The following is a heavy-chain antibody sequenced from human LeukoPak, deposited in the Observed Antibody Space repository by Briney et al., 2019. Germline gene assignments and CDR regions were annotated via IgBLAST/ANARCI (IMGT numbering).Heavy chain of an antibody. CDR1: GVSISSSE. CDR2: ISGSGGST. D-gene: IGHD1-1*01. Sequence: GTLSLTCAVSGVSISSSEWWIWVRQAPGKGLEWVSAISGSGGSTYYADSVKGRFTISRDNSKNTLYLQMNSLGADDTAVYYCAKGNWRYFDYWGQGTLVTVSS. CDR3: AKGNWRYFDY. J-gene: IGHJ4*02. V-gene: IGHV3-23*01.